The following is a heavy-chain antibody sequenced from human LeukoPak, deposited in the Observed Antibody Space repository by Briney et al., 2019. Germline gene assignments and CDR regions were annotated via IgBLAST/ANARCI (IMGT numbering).Heavy chain of an antibody. Sequence: ASVKVSCKAYGYTFANYGITWVRQAPRQGLEWMGWISGYNGKTNYAQSLQGRVTMTTDASTSTAYMEMRSLTSDDTAVYFCARAPDPMTTVFIPPDFDYWGQGTLVTVSS. D-gene: IGHD2-21*01. CDR3: ARAPDPMTTVFIPPDFDY. J-gene: IGHJ4*02. V-gene: IGHV1-18*01. CDR1: GYTFANYG. CDR2: ISGYNGKT.